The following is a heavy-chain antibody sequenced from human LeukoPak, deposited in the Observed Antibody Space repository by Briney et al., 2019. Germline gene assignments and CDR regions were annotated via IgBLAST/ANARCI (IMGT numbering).Heavy chain of an antibody. D-gene: IGHD6-13*01. CDR2: ISSSSSTI. V-gene: IGHV3-48*04. Sequence: PGGSLRLSCAASGFTFSSYSMNWVRQAPGKGLEWVSYISSSSSTIYYADSVKGRFTISRDNAKNSLYLQMNSLRAEDTAVYYCASNPLIAAAGLDYWGQGTLVTVSS. CDR3: ASNPLIAAAGLDY. J-gene: IGHJ4*02. CDR1: GFTFSSYS.